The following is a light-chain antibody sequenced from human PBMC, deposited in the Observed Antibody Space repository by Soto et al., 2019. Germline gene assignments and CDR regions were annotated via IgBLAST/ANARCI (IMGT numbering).Light chain of an antibody. CDR3: QQYGTSPPT. Sequence: EVVFTQSPGTLSLSPGERATLSCRASQSVSSSDLAWYQQKPGQAPRLLISGASSRATGIPDRFSGSGSGTDFTLTISRLEPEDFAVFYCQQYGTSPPTFGQGTKVDIK. CDR2: GAS. V-gene: IGKV3-20*01. J-gene: IGKJ1*01. CDR1: QSVSSSD.